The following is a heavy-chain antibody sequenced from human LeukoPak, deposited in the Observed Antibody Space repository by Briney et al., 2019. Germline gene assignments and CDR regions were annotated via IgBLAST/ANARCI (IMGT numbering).Heavy chain of an antibody. CDR3: AKDKSGGYSYGGFDY. Sequence: GGSLRLSCAASGFTFSSYGMHWVRQASGKGLEWVAVISYDGSNKYYADSVKGRFTISRDNSKNTLYLQMNSLRAEDTAVYYCAKDKSGGYSYGGFDYWGQGTLVTVSS. V-gene: IGHV3-30*18. CDR2: ISYDGSNK. J-gene: IGHJ4*02. CDR1: GFTFSSYG. D-gene: IGHD5-18*01.